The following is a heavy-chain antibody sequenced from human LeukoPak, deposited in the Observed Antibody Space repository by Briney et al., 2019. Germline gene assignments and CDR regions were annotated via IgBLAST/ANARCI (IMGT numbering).Heavy chain of an antibody. Sequence: PGGSLRLSCAASGFTFDDYAMRWVRHAPGKGLEWVSGISWNSGSIGYADSVKGRFIISRDNAKNSLYLQMNSLRAEGMALYYCAKELVGAIDYWGQETLVTSPQ. CDR2: ISWNSGSI. D-gene: IGHD1-26*01. CDR1: GFTFDDYA. J-gene: IGHJ4*02. V-gene: IGHV3-9*03. CDR3: AKELVGAIDY.